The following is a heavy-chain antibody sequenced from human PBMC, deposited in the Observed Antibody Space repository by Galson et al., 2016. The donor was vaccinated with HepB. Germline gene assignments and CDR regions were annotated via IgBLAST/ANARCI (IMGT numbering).Heavy chain of an antibody. J-gene: IGHJ2*01. CDR2: IYYSGSS. Sequence: SETLSLTCTVSGGFISSYYWSWIRQSPGKGLEWIGYIYYSGSSNYTPSLKSRVTMSVDTSKNQFSLILSSVTAADTAVYYCARELKEGCRSLWYFDLWGRGTLVTVSS. CDR1: GGFISSYY. D-gene: IGHD6-19*01. V-gene: IGHV4-59*01. CDR3: ARELKEGCRSLWYFDL.